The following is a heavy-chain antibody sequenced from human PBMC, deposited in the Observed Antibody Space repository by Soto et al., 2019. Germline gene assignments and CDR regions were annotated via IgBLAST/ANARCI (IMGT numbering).Heavy chain of an antibody. CDR2: ISYDGSNK. Sequence: QVQLVESGGGVVQPGRSLRLSCAASGFTFSSYGMHWVRQAPGKGLEWVAVISYDGSNKYYADSVKGRFTISRDNSKNTLYLQMNSLRAEDTAVYYCAKERKPITMVRGVIITDYYYGMDVWGQGTTVTVSS. CDR3: AKERKPITMVRGVIITDYYYGMDV. J-gene: IGHJ6*02. V-gene: IGHV3-30*18. CDR1: GFTFSSYG. D-gene: IGHD3-10*01.